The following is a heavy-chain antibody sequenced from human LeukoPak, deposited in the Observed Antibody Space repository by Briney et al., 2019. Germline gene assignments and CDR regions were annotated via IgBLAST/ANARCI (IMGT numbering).Heavy chain of an antibody. J-gene: IGHJ4*02. Sequence: SETLSLTCTVSGVSMSAYQWSWVRQSPEKGLEWIGCINTKGETSYNPSLKSRVTTSVDTSKSQFSLRLTSVTAADTAVYYCATSNDAKIAPFDHWGQGSPVTVSS. D-gene: IGHD2-21*01. CDR3: ATSNDAKIAPFDH. CDR2: INTKGET. V-gene: IGHV4-4*09. CDR1: GVSMSAYQ.